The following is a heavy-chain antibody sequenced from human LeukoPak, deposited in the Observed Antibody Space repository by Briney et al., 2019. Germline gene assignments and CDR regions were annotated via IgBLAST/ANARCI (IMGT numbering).Heavy chain of an antibody. D-gene: IGHD2-15*01. CDR3: ARDSCSGGSCYIDY. CDR1: GYTFTSYY. CDR2: INPSGGST. V-gene: IGHV1-46*01. Sequence: ASVKVSCKASGYTFTSYYMHWVRQAPGQGLEWMGIINPSGGSTSYAQKFQGRVTMTRNTSMSTAYMELSSLRSEDTAVYYCARDSCSGGSCYIDYWGQGTLVTVSS. J-gene: IGHJ4*02.